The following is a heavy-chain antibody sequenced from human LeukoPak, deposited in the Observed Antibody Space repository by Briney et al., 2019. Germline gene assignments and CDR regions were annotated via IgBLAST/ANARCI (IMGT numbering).Heavy chain of an antibody. Sequence: SETLSLTCTVSGGSISGYYWGWIRQPPGKGLEWIGIIYHSGSTYYNPSLKSRVTISVDTSKNQFSLRVTSVTAADTAVYYCARHFVRSGSYWADYWGQGTLVTVSS. V-gene: IGHV4-38-2*02. CDR1: GGSISGYY. CDR3: ARHFVRSGSYWADY. J-gene: IGHJ4*02. CDR2: IYHSGST. D-gene: IGHD1-26*01.